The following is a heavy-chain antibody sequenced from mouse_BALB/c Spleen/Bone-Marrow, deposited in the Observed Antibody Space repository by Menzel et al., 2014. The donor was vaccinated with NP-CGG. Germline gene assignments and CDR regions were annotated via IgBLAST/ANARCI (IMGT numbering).Heavy chain of an antibody. D-gene: IGHD2-13*01. J-gene: IGHJ3*01. CDR1: GFTFSNYG. CDR3: ARGLYYVAYGPGFAY. CDR2: INSNGGTT. V-gene: IGHV5-6-3*01. Sequence: EVKLVESGGGLVQPGGSLKLSCAASGFTFSNYGMSWVRQTPDKRLDLVATINSNGGTTYYPDSVKGRFTISRDNAKNTLYLQMRSLKSEDTAMYFCARGLYYVAYGPGFAYWGQGTLVTVSA.